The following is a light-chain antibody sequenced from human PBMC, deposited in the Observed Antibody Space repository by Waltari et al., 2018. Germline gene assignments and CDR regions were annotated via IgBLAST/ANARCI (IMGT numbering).Light chain of an antibody. CDR1: NSNVGSYNL. V-gene: IGLV2-23*03. Sequence: QSALTQPASVSGSPGQSITISCTGFNSNVGSYNLVSWYQKHPGKAPKPLIYEGNSRPSGVSNRFSGSKSDNTASLTLSGLQAEDEADYYCCSNVGSSVFFGGGTKLTVL. J-gene: IGLJ2*01. CDR2: EGN. CDR3: CSNVGSSVF.